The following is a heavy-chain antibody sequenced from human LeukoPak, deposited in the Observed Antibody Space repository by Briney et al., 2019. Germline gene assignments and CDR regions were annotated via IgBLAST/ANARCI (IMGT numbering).Heavy chain of an antibody. D-gene: IGHD3-22*01. V-gene: IGHV3-7*01. CDR2: IKQDGSEK. J-gene: IGHJ4*02. CDR3: ARDHDYYDSSGYFYYFDY. CDR1: GFTFSTYA. Sequence: GGSLRLSCAASGFTFSTYAMSWVRQAPGKGLEWVANIKQDGSEKYYVDSVKGRFTISRDNAKNSLYLQMNSLRAEDTAVYYCARDHDYYDSSGYFYYFDYWGQGTLVTVSS.